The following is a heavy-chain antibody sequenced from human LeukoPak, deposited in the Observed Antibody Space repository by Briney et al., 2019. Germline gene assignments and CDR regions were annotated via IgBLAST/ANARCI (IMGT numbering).Heavy chain of an antibody. CDR2: IYYSGST. V-gene: IGHV4-59*01. J-gene: IGHJ3*02. CDR3: ARVPPLDAFDI. Sequence: SETLSLTCTVSGGSISSYYWSWIRQPPGKGLEWIGYIYYSGSTNYNPSLKSRVTISVDTSKNQFSLKLSSVTAADTAVYYCARVPPLDAFDIWRQGTMVTVSS. CDR1: GGSISSYY.